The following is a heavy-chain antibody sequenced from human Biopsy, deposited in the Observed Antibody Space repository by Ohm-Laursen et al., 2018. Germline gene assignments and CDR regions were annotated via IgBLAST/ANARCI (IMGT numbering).Heavy chain of an antibody. Sequence: TLSLTCTVSGGSLSGYFWSWIRQPPGKGLEWIGHNQNSGSTNYNPSLKSRVTISADTSKNQFSLKLKSVTAADTALYFCARHFYDNFGPTPFDAFDLWGQGTLITVSA. J-gene: IGHJ3*01. V-gene: IGHV4-59*12. D-gene: IGHD3-22*01. CDR1: GGSLSGYF. CDR3: ARHFYDNFGPTPFDAFDL. CDR2: NQNSGST.